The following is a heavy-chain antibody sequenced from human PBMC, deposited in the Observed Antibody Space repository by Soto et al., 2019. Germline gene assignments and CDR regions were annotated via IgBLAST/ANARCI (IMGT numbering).Heavy chain of an antibody. D-gene: IGHD6-6*01. CDR1: GFTFSSYA. CDR3: AKSITARPFDY. CDR2: ISGSGGNT. Sequence: EVQLLESGGGLVQPGGSLRLSCTASGFTFSSYAMSWVRQAPGKGLVWVSAISGSGGNTYYADSVKGRFTISRDNSKNTLYLQMNSLRAEDTAVYYCAKSITARPFDYWGQGALVTVSS. J-gene: IGHJ4*02. V-gene: IGHV3-23*01.